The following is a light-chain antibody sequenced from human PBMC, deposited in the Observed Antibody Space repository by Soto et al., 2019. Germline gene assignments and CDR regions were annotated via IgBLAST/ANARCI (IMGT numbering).Light chain of an antibody. CDR2: DTS. J-gene: IGKJ4*01. Sequence: DIQMTQSPSSLSASVVDRLTITCQASQDISNHLNWYQQKPDKAPNLLIYDTSNLETGVPSRFSGSGSGTYFTLTISSLQPEDIATYYCQQYHRLSLTFGGGTKVDI. CDR1: QDISNH. V-gene: IGKV1-33*01. CDR3: QQYHRLSLT.